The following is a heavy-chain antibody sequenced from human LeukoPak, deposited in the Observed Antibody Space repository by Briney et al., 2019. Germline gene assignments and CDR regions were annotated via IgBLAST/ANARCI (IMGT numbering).Heavy chain of an antibody. CDR3: AREKPGALDY. CDR2: IIPIFGTA. CDR1: GGAFSSYA. J-gene: IGHJ4*02. V-gene: IGHV1-69*06. Sequence: GASVKVSCKASGGAFSSYAMSWVRQAPGQGLEWMGGIIPIFGTANYAQKFQGRVTITADKSTSTAYMELSSLRSEDTAVYYCAREKPGALDYWGQGTLVTVSS. D-gene: IGHD1-14*01.